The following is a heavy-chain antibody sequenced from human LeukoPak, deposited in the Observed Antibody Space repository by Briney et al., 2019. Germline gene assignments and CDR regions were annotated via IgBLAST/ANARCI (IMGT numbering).Heavy chain of an antibody. CDR2: ITGNGGSV. J-gene: IGHJ4*02. Sequence: GGSLRISCAASGFTFADYGMSWVRQAPGKGLEWVSGITGNGGSVGYADAMKGRFTVSRGNAKNSLYLQMNSLRDEDTALYYCARDHVGSGYYYFDPWGQGTLVTVSS. D-gene: IGHD3-22*01. V-gene: IGHV3-20*04. CDR3: ARDHVGSGYYYFDP. CDR1: GFTFADYG.